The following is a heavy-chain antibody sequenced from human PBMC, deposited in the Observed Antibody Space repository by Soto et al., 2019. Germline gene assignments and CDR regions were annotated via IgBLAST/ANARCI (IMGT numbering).Heavy chain of an antibody. J-gene: IGHJ6*03. CDR3: ARDYYDFWSGYFRHYYYMDV. CDR1: GYTFTSYG. Sequence: ASVKVSCKASGYTFTSYGISWVRQAPGQGLEWMGWISAYNGNTNYAQKLQGRVTMTTDTSTSTAYMELRSLRSDDTAVYYCARDYYDFWSGYFRHYYYMDVWGKGTTVTVS. V-gene: IGHV1-18*01. D-gene: IGHD3-3*01. CDR2: ISAYNGNT.